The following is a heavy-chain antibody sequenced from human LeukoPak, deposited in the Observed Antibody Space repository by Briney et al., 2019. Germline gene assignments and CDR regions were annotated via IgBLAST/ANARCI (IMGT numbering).Heavy chain of an antibody. CDR3: ARDPGAYYDSSGYLNWFDP. D-gene: IGHD3-22*01. Sequence: SETLSLTCTVSGGSITTRSYYWGWIRQPPEKGLEWIGSMHHSGSTYYNPSLKSRVTTSVDTSKNQFSLKLSSVTAADTAVYYCARDPGAYYDSSGYLNWFDPWGQGTLVTVSS. V-gene: IGHV4-39*07. J-gene: IGHJ5*02. CDR1: GGSITTRSYY. CDR2: MHHSGST.